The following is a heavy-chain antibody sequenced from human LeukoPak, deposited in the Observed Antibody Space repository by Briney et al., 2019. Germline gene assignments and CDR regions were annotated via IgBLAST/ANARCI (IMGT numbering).Heavy chain of an antibody. J-gene: IGHJ4*02. CDR3: ATYRQVLLPFES. CDR1: GFTFSTFV. V-gene: IGHV3-23*01. CDR2: IFPSGGEI. D-gene: IGHD2-8*02. Sequence: PGGSLRLSCAASGFTFSTFVMSWVRQPPGKGLEWVSSIFPSGGEIHYADSVRGRFTISRDNSKSTLSLQMNSLRAEDTAIYYCATYRQVLLPFESWGQGTLVTVSS.